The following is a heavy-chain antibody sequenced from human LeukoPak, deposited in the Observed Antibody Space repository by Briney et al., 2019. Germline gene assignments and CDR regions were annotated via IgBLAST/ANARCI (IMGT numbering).Heavy chain of an antibody. V-gene: IGHV4-4*07. D-gene: IGHD5-12*01. CDR2: ISTSGST. Sequence: KPSETLSLTCTVSGGSISSYYWSWIRQPAGKGLEWIGRISTSGSTNYNPSLKSRVTMSVDTSKNQFSLKLSSVTAADTAVYYCAREYGADSGYDWDFDYWGQGTLVTVSS. CDR1: GGSISSYY. J-gene: IGHJ4*02. CDR3: AREYGADSGYDWDFDY.